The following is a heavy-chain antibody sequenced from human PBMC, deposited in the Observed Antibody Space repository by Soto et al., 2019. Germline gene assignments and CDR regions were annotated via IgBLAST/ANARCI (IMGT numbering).Heavy chain of an antibody. J-gene: IGHJ4*02. CDR3: ARDSYYDSSGYDSGY. D-gene: IGHD3-22*01. V-gene: IGHV1-69*04. CDR2: IIPILGIA. Sequence: PVNVSCRASGGTISSYTISWVRQAPGQGLEWMGRIIPILGIANYAQKFQGRVTITADKSTSTAYMELSSLRSEDTAMYYCARDSYYDSSGYDSGYWGQGTLVTVSS. CDR1: GGTISSYT.